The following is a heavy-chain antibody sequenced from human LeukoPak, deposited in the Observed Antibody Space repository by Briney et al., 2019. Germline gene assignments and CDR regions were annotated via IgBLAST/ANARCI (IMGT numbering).Heavy chain of an antibody. J-gene: IGHJ4*02. CDR3: ARDSGTMVRGVIY. Sequence: GASVKVSCKASAYTFTGYYMHWVRQAPGQGLEWMGIINPSGGSTSYAQKFQGRVTMTRDTSTSTVYMELSSLRSEDTAVYYCARDSGTMVRGVIYWGQGTLVTVSS. V-gene: IGHV1-46*01. CDR2: INPSGGST. D-gene: IGHD3-10*01. CDR1: AYTFTGYY.